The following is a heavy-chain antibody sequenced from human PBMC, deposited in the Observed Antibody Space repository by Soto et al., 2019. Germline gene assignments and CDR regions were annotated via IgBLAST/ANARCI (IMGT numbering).Heavy chain of an antibody. D-gene: IGHD2-2*01. J-gene: IGHJ4*02. CDR2: INWNSGSI. CDR1: GFTFDDYA. Sequence: PGGSLRLSCAASGFTFDDYAMHWVRQAPGKGLEWVSGINWNSGSIGYADSVKGRFTISRDNAKTSLYLQMNSLRAEDTALYYCAKRKYCPSTTCFDYWGQGAQVTVSS. CDR3: AKRKYCPSTTCFDY. V-gene: IGHV3-9*01.